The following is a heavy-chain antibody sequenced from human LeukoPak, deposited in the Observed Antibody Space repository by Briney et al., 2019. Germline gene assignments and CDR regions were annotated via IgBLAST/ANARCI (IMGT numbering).Heavy chain of an antibody. CDR3: ARDGNYIHTYYYDVFDL. V-gene: IGHV3-7*01. Sequence: GGSLRLSCVASGFTFSNYWMTWVRQAPGKGLEWVANIRADGSRTYYVDSAKGRFTISRDNAKNSLYLQLTSLSADDTALCYCARDGNYIHTYYYDVFDLWGQGTMVTVSP. CDR1: GFTFSNYW. D-gene: IGHD2/OR15-2a*01. J-gene: IGHJ3*01. CDR2: IRADGSRT.